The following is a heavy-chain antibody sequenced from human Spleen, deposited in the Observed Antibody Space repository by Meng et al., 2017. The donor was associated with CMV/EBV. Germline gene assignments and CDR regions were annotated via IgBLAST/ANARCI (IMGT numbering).Heavy chain of an antibody. CDR2: IYTGGST. J-gene: IGHJ4*02. Sequence: GESLKISCAASGFTVTNYYMMWVRQAPGKGLEWVSVIYTGGSTYYVDSVKGRFTISRDNSKNILYLQMNRLRVEDTAVYYCARVDYWGQGTLVTVSS. V-gene: IGHV3-66*02. CDR3: ARVDY. CDR1: GFTVTNYY.